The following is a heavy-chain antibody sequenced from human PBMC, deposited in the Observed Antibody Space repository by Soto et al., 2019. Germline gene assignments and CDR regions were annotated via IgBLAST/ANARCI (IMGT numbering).Heavy chain of an antibody. D-gene: IGHD3-9*01. CDR1: EFSFSSYA. Sequence: VGSLRLSCAASEFSFSSYAMHWIRQAPGKGLEWVAVISFDGNIIQYADSVKGRFIISRDNSKNTLYLQMNSLRGEDTAVYYCARTFDTITYYFDYWGQGTLVTVSS. CDR2: ISFDGNII. CDR3: ARTFDTITYYFDY. J-gene: IGHJ4*02. V-gene: IGHV3-30*16.